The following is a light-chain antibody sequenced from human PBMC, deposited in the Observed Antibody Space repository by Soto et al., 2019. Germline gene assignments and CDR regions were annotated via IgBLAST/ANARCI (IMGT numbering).Light chain of an antibody. Sequence: EIVMTQSPATLSVSPGERATLSCRASQGVSSSLAWYQQTAGQAPRLLIYDVPTRATGIPARFSGSGSGTEFTLTISSLQSEDFAVYYCQQYIYWPRTFGQGTRVEI. J-gene: IGKJ1*01. CDR1: QGVSSS. V-gene: IGKV3-15*01. CDR3: QQYIYWPRT. CDR2: DVP.